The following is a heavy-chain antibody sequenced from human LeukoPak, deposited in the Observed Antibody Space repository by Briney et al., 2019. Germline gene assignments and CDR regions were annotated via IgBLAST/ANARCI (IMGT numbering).Heavy chain of an antibody. CDR2: IIPIFGTA. V-gene: IGHV1-69*13. D-gene: IGHD3-22*01. J-gene: IGHJ6*02. CDR1: GGTFSSYA. Sequence: SVEVSCKASGGTFSSYAISWVRQAPGQGLEWMGGIIPIFGTANYAQKFQGRVTITADESTSTAYMELSSLRSEDTAVYYCARTESSGYYYEPKNGMDVWGQGTTVTVSS. CDR3: ARTESSGYYYEPKNGMDV.